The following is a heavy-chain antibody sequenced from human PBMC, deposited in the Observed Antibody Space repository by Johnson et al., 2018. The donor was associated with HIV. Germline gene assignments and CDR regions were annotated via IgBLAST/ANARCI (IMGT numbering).Heavy chain of an antibody. Sequence: VQLVESGGGLVQPGRSLRLSCAASGFTFDDYAMHWVRQAPGKGLEWVSGISWNSGSKGYADSVKGRFTISRDNAKNSLYLHMNSLRAEDTAVYYCAKERGYSYGRGAFDIWGQGTMVTVSS. J-gene: IGHJ3*02. CDR2: ISWNSGSK. D-gene: IGHD5-18*01. CDR1: GFTFDDYA. V-gene: IGHV3-9*01. CDR3: AKERGYSYGRGAFDI.